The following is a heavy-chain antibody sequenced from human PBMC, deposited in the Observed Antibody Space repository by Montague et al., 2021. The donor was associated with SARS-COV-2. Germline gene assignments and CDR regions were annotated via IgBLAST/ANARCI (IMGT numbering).Heavy chain of an antibody. Sequence: SETLSLTCAVYGGSFSGYYWSWIRQPPGKGLEWIREINHSGSTKXXPSLKSRVTISVDTSKNQFSLKLSSVTAADTAVYYCAGGELELHIRDYYYYGMDVWGQGTTVTVSS. CDR1: GGSFSGYY. J-gene: IGHJ6*02. V-gene: IGHV4-34*01. D-gene: IGHD1-7*01. CDR2: INHSGST. CDR3: AGGELELHIRDYYYYGMDV.